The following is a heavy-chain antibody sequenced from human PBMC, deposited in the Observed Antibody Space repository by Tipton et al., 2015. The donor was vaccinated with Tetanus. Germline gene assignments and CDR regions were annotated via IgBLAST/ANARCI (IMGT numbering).Heavy chain of an antibody. D-gene: IGHD3-3*01. J-gene: IGHJ4*02. Sequence: TLSLTCTVSGGSISSSSYYWGWIRQPPGKGLEWIGSIYYSGSTYYNPSLKSRVTISVDTSKNQFSLKLSSVTAADTAVYYCARGPFGDLDYWGQGTLVTVSS. CDR1: GGSISSSSYY. CDR2: IYYSGST. CDR3: ARGPFGDLDY. V-gene: IGHV4-39*07.